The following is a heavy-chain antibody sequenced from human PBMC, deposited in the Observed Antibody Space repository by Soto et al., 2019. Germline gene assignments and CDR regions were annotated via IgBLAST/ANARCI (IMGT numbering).Heavy chain of an antibody. Sequence: SETLSLTCAVYGGSFSGYYWSWIRQPPGKGLEWIGEINHSGSTNYNPSLKSRVTISVDTSKNQFSLKLSSVTAADTAVYYCARGLGYYYDSSGFDYWGQGTLVTVSS. CDR1: GGSFSGYY. V-gene: IGHV4-34*01. CDR3: ARGLGYYYDSSGFDY. D-gene: IGHD3-22*01. CDR2: INHSGST. J-gene: IGHJ4*02.